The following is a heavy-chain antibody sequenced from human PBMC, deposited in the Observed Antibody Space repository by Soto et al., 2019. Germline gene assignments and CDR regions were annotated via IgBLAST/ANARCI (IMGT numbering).Heavy chain of an antibody. J-gene: IGHJ6*02. D-gene: IGHD2-15*01. CDR1: GGSFSSYA. Sequence: QVQLVKSGAEVKKPGSSVKVSCKASGGSFSSYAISWVRQAPEQGLEWMGGIIPIFGTANYAQKFQGRVTITADESTSTAYMELSSLRSEDTAVYYCARHPGGRGYYYGMDVWGQGTTVTVSS. CDR3: ARHPGGRGYYYGMDV. V-gene: IGHV1-69*12. CDR2: IIPIFGTA.